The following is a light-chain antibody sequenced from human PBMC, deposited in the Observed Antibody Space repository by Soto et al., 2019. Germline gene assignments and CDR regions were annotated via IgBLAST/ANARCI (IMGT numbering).Light chain of an antibody. V-gene: IGKV3-15*01. CDR3: QEYTDWSST. CDR2: GAS. CDR1: QSVGSN. J-gene: IGKJ2*01. Sequence: EMVMTQSPGTRYASPGGGGTLSFRASQSVGSNLAWYQQKPGQAPRLLIYGASTRATGTPTRFSGSGSGTDFTLSISSLQSEDFAVYYCQEYTDWSSTFGQGTKVDIK.